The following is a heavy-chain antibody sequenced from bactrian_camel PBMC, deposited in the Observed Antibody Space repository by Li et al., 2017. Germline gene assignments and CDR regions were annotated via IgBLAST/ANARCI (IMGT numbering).Heavy chain of an antibody. Sequence: HVQLVESGGGSVQPGGSLRLSCQFSGDSGYAATIYRRAWFRQAPGKEREAVAVIYTGGGRTNYVDSVKGRFTISKDNAKNTLYLQMNSLKPEDTGMYYCAADGTPARRLTTTQALQAVEYNSWGQGTQVTVS. J-gene: IGHJ4*01. D-gene: IGHD2*01. CDR2: IYTGGGRT. CDR1: GYAATIYR. CDR3: AADGTPARRLTTTQALQAVEYNS. V-gene: IGHV3S1*01.